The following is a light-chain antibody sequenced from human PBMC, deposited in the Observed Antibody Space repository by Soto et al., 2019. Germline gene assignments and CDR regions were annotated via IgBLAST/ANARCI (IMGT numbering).Light chain of an antibody. CDR3: KKYNSAPYA. J-gene: IGKJ2*01. V-gene: IGKV1-27*01. CDR1: QGISNY. CDR2: GAF. Sequence: DIPMTQSPSSLSASVGDRVTITCRASQGISNYLAWYQQRPGQVPKLLIYGAFTLQSGVQSRFSGSGSGTDFTLTISSLQPEDVATYYCKKYNSAPYAFGQGTKLEIK.